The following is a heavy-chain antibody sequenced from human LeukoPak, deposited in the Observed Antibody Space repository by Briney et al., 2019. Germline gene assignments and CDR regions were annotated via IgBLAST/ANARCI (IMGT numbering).Heavy chain of an antibody. CDR2: ISAYNGNT. CDR3: ATLGCSSISCYTEDPRGVDY. D-gene: IGHD2-2*02. CDR1: GYTFTSYG. Sequence: ASVKVSCKASGYTFTSYGISWVRQAPGQGLEWMGWISAYNGNTNYAQKFQGRVTITADESTSTAYMELSSLRSEDTAVYYCATLGCSSISCYTEDPRGVDYWGQGTLVTVSS. V-gene: IGHV1-18*01. J-gene: IGHJ4*02.